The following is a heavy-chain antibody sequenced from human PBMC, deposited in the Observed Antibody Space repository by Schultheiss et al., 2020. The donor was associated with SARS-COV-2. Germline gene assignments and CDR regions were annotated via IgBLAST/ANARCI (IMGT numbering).Heavy chain of an antibody. Sequence: GGSLRLSCAASGFTFSSYWMSWVRQAPGKGLEWVSAISGSGGSTYYADSVKGRFTISRDNSKNTLYLQMNSLRAKDTAVYYCARVGYSGYDKDYWGQGTLVTVSS. D-gene: IGHD5-12*01. CDR3: ARVGYSGYDKDY. J-gene: IGHJ4*02. V-gene: IGHV3-23*01. CDR2: ISGSGGST. CDR1: GFTFSSYW.